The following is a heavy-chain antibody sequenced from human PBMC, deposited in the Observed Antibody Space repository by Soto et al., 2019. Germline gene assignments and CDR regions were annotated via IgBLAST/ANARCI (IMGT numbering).Heavy chain of an antibody. J-gene: IGHJ2*01. CDR1: GFTFSSYS. D-gene: IGHD4-17*01. Sequence: EVPLVESGGGLVQPGGSLRLSCAASGFTFSSYSMNWVRQAPGKGLEWVSYISSSSSTIYYADSVKGRFTISRDNAKNSLYLQMNSLRAEDTAVYYCARPGYGDYVHYWYFDLWGRGTLVTVSS. V-gene: IGHV3-48*01. CDR3: ARPGYGDYVHYWYFDL. CDR2: ISSSSSTI.